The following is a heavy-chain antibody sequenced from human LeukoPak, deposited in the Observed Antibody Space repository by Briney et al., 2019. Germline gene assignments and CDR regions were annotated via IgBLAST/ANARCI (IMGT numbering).Heavy chain of an antibody. Sequence: GGSLRLSCAASGFTFSSYSMNWVRQAPGKGLEWVSLIYSGGTTVYADSVKGRFTISRDISNNTLSLQMSSLRAEDTAVYYCAGGTNFWSGYSFDSWGQGTLVTVSS. CDR2: IYSGGTT. D-gene: IGHD3-3*01. J-gene: IGHJ4*02. CDR3: AGGTNFWSGYSFDS. CDR1: GFTFSSYS. V-gene: IGHV3-53*01.